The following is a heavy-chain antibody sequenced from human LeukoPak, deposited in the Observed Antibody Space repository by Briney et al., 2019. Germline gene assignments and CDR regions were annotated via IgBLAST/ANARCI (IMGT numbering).Heavy chain of an antibody. D-gene: IGHD3-22*01. CDR3: ARGGYYYDSSGYYSFDY. CDR1: GGPISSSTHY. V-gene: IGHV4-39*07. Sequence: SETLSLTCTVSGGPISSSTHYWGWIRQPPGKGLEWIGSIYSGGTTFYNPSLKSRVTISVDTSKNQFSLKLSSVTAADTAVYYCARGGYYYDSSGYYSFDYWGQGTLVTVSS. CDR2: IYSGGTT. J-gene: IGHJ4*02.